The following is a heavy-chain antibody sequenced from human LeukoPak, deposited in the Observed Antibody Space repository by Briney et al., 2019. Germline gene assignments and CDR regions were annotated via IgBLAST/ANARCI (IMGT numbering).Heavy chain of an antibody. V-gene: IGHV3-23*01. J-gene: IGHJ4*02. CDR2: ISGSGGST. D-gene: IGHD6-19*01. CDR3: AKTVAGGNSYYFDY. Sequence: GGSLRPSCAASGFTFSSYAMSWVRQAPGKGLEWVSAISGSGGSTYYADSVKGRFTISRDNSKNTLYLQMNSLGAEDTAVYYCAKTVAGGNSYYFDYWGQGTLVTVSS. CDR1: GFTFSSYA.